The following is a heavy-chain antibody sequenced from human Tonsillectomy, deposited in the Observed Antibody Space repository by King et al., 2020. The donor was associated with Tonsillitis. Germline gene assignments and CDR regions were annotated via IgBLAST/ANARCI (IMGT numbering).Heavy chain of an antibody. CDR1: GFSLTNTRMG. CDR2: IFSNDRK. CDR3: ACLRSIDKWYDLNAWLLVDY. D-gene: IGHD1-1*01. Sequence: VTLKESGPVLVRPTETLTLTCTVSGFSLTNTRMGVSWIRQPPGKALEWLAHIFSNDRKSYNTSLKTRLTISKDPSKSQVALTITNVNPMDTGTYYCACLRSIDKWYDLNAWLLVDYWGQGSLVTVSS. J-gene: IGHJ4*02. V-gene: IGHV2-26*01.